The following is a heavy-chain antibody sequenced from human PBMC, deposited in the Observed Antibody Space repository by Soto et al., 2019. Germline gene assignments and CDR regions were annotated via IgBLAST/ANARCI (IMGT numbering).Heavy chain of an antibody. CDR1: RFTFSTYA. Sequence: EVQLLESGGGLVQPGGSLRLSCAASRFTFSTYAMSWVRQAPGKGLEWVSAISGSGGSTYYADSVKGLFTISRDNSKNTLYLQMNSLRAEDTAVYYCAKDVVLRYFDWLPQYFDYWGQGTLVTVSS. V-gene: IGHV3-23*01. CDR3: AKDVVLRYFDWLPQYFDY. J-gene: IGHJ4*02. CDR2: ISGSGGST. D-gene: IGHD3-9*01.